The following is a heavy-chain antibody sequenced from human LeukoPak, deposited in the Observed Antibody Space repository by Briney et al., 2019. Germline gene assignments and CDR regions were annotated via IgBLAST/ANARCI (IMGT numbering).Heavy chain of an antibody. CDR1: GGSISSSSYY. V-gene: IGHV4-39*07. D-gene: IGHD6-13*01. Sequence: SETLSLTCTVSGGSISSSSYYWGWIRQPPGKGLEWIGSIYYSGSTYYNPSLKSRVTISVDTSKNQFSLKLSSVTAADTAVYYCARGLGGYSSSWYTVNWFDPWGQGTLVTVSS. CDR3: ARGLGGYSSSWYTVNWFDP. CDR2: IYYSGST. J-gene: IGHJ5*02.